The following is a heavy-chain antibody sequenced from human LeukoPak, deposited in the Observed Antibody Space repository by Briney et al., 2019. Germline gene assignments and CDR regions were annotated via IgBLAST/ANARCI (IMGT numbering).Heavy chain of an antibody. Sequence: PSETLSPTCTVSGASISSSTHSWGWIRQPPGKGLEWLGNISYSGSTDYNPSLKSRVTISVDMSKNHFSLKLTSLTAADTAVYYCATPGTTGSFDSWGQGTLVTVSS. D-gene: IGHD4-17*01. V-gene: IGHV4-39*02. CDR2: ISYSGST. CDR3: ATPGTTGSFDS. J-gene: IGHJ4*02. CDR1: GASISSSTHS.